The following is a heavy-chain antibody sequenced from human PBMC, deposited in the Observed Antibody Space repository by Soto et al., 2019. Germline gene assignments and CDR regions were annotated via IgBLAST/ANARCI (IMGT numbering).Heavy chain of an antibody. CDR3: AKGGEVGGVLGDH. CDR2: ISYDGTYQ. CDR1: GFSFKNFG. Sequence: LRLSCEASGFSFKNFGMHWVRQAPGKGLEWVAFISYDGTYQYYADSVTGRLTITRDNSKNTLNMQLNSLRREDTAVYYCAKGGEVGGVLGDHWGQGTLVTVSS. J-gene: IGHJ4*02. D-gene: IGHD1-26*01. V-gene: IGHV3-30*18.